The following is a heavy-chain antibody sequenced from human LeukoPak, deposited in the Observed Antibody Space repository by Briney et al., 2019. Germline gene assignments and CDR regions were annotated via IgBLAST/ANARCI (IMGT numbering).Heavy chain of an antibody. CDR3: AKGSGWLPD. CDR2: MYNNGIT. V-gene: IGHV4-4*07. J-gene: IGHJ4*02. CDR1: GGXISSFP. D-gene: IGHD5-24*01. Sequence: SETLSLTCTVPGGXISSFPWTWIRQPPGKGLEWIGRMYNNGITNYNPSLQSRVTMSVDTSNNQFSLRLNSMTAADTAVYYCAKGSGWLPDWGQGTLVTVSS.